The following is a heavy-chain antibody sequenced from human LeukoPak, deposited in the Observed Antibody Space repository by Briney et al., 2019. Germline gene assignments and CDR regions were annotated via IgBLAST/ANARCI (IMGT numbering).Heavy chain of an antibody. D-gene: IGHD3-10*01. J-gene: IGHJ4*02. CDR3: ARGGRHYYGSGSYTAFDY. CDR1: GGSFSGYY. Sequence: SETLSLTCAVYGGSFSGYYWSWIRQPPGKGLEWIGEINHIGSTNYNPSLKSRVTISVDTSKNQFSLKLSSVTAADTAVYYCARGGRHYYGSGSYTAFDYWGQGTLVTVSS. CDR2: INHIGST. V-gene: IGHV4-34*01.